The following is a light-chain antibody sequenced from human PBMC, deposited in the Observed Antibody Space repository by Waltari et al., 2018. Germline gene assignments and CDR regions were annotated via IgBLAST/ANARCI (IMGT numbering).Light chain of an antibody. Sequence: QSALTQPASVSGSPRQSITISCTGTNRDVGSYNLISWYQQYPGKAPKFMIYEVTKRPSGVSNRFSGSKSGNTASLTISGLQAEDEADYYCCSYAGGSSVVFGGGTKVTVL. CDR1: NRDVGSYNL. CDR2: EVT. J-gene: IGLJ2*01. V-gene: IGLV2-23*02. CDR3: CSYAGGSSVV.